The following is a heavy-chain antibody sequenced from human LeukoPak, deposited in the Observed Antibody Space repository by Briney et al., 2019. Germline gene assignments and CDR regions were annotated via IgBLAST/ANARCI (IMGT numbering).Heavy chain of an antibody. V-gene: IGHV1-8*01. CDR1: GYTYTSYD. J-gene: IGHJ4*02. D-gene: IGHD7-27*01. CDR3: SRGPPNWGFDD. CDR2: MNPNSGNT. Sequence: GASVKVSCKASGYTYTSYDINWVRQATGQQLEWMGWMNPNSGNTGYAQKFQGRVTMTRNTSVSTAYMELSSLRSDDTAVDYCSRGPPNWGFDDWGQGTLVTVSS.